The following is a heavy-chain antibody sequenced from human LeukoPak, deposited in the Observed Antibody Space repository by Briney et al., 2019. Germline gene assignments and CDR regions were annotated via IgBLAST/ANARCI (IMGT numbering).Heavy chain of an antibody. D-gene: IGHD3-3*01. J-gene: IGHJ3*02. CDR3: ARITIFGGAFDI. Sequence: GGSLRLSCAASGFTFSSYGMHWVRQAPGKGLEWVAFIRYDGSNKYYADSVKGRFTISRDNSKNTLFLQMNSLRAEDTAVYYCARITIFGGAFDIWGQGTMVTVSS. CDR2: IRYDGSNK. CDR1: GFTFSSYG. V-gene: IGHV3-30*02.